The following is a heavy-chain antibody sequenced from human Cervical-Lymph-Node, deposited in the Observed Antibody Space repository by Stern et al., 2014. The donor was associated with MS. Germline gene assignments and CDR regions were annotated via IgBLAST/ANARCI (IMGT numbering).Heavy chain of an antibody. CDR3: ARPLRGINNAFDA. Sequence: VQLEQSGGEVKKAGESLKISCKGSGYSFSNTWIAGVRQMLGQGLEWMGFIYPEDSDTRYSPSFQGQVSISADTSISPTYLHWGSLKASDTAMYFCARPLRGINNAFDAWGQGTMVTVYS. CDR2: IYPEDSDT. D-gene: IGHD3-10*01. V-gene: IGHV5-51*01. CDR1: GYSFSNTW. J-gene: IGHJ3*01.